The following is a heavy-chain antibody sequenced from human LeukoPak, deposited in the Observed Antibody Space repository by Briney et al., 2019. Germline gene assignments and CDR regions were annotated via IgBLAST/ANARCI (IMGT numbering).Heavy chain of an antibody. D-gene: IGHD1-1*01. CDR1: GYTFYSFG. J-gene: IGHJ4*02. CDR2: INIYSGDT. V-gene: IGHV1-18*01. CDR3: VRDEYKAYS. Sequence: ASVKVSCKTSGYTFYSFGISRGGQGPGPSLEWMGWINIYSGDTKYAQKIQGRVTITTVASTSTVYMELRSLRSDDTAIYYCVRDEYKAYSWGLGTLVTVSS.